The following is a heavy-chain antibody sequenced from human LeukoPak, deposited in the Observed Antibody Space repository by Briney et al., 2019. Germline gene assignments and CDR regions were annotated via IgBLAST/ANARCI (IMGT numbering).Heavy chain of an antibody. CDR2: IYSCGST. V-gene: IGHV3-53*01. D-gene: IGHD5-18*01. Sequence: GGSLRLSCAASGFTVSSNYMSWVRQAPGKGLEWVSVIYSCGSTYYADSVKGRFTISRDNSKNTLYLQMNSLRAEDTAVYYCAKDEGRGYSYGWDYWGQGTLVTVSS. CDR3: AKDEGRGYSYGWDY. CDR1: GFTVSSNY. J-gene: IGHJ4*02.